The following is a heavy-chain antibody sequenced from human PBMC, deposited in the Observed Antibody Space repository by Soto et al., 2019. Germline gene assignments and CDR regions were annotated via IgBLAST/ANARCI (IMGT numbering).Heavy chain of an antibody. D-gene: IGHD5-12*01. V-gene: IGHV3-23*02. Sequence: EVQVLESGGGLVQPGGSLRLSCAASGFTIRNYAMSWVRQAPGKALEWLAGISGTTDRTYYRDSVEGRFTIFKDTSKNTLYLEMNSLRAEDTALYRCEGSWTWGQGTLVTVSS. CDR3: EGSWT. J-gene: IGHJ1*01. CDR1: GFTIRNYA. CDR2: ISGTTDRT.